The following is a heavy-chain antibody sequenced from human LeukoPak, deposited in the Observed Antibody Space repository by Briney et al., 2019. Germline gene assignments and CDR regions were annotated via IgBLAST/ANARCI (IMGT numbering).Heavy chain of an antibody. CDR3: ARERYSSGWYKY. J-gene: IGHJ4*02. CDR1: GFTFSSYE. CDR2: ISSSGSTI. Sequence: GGSLRLSCAASGFTFSSYEMNWVRQAPGKGLEWVSYISSSGSTIYYADSVKGRFTISRDNAKNSLYLQMNSLRAEDTAVYYCARERYSSGWYKYWGQGTLVTVSS. D-gene: IGHD6-19*01. V-gene: IGHV3-48*03.